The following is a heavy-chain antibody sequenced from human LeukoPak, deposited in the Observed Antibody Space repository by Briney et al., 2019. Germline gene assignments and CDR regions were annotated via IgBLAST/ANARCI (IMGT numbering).Heavy chain of an antibody. CDR3: AKEGNYGDYLDY. Sequence: GGSLRLSCAASGVTFSGFSMNWVRQAPGKGLEWVSYISSSRSTIYYADSVKGRFTISRDNAKNSLYLQMNSLRAEDTAVYYCAKEGNYGDYLDYWGQGTLVTVSS. J-gene: IGHJ4*02. CDR2: ISSSRSTI. CDR1: GVTFSGFS. V-gene: IGHV3-48*01. D-gene: IGHD4-17*01.